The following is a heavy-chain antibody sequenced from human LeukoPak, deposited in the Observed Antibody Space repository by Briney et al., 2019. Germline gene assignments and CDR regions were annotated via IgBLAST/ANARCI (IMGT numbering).Heavy chain of an antibody. Sequence: PGGSLRLSCAASGFTFSSYAMSWVRQAPGKGLEWVSSMSGSGGSTYYADSVKGRFTISRDDSKNTLYLQMNSLRAEDTAVYYCARVRYGELDVWGQGTTVTDSS. CDR2: MSGSGGST. J-gene: IGHJ6*02. CDR3: ARVRYGELDV. V-gene: IGHV3-23*01. CDR1: GFTFSSYA. D-gene: IGHD4-17*01.